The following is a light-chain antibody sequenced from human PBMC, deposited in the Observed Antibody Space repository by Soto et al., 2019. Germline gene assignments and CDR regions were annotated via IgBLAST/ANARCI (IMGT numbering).Light chain of an antibody. CDR2: DVV. J-gene: IGLJ1*01. V-gene: IGLV2-11*01. CDR3: SSYTSSSTL. CDR1: SIDIGLYKY. Sequence: QSALTPPSSASGSPGQPVTISCTVTSIDIGLYKYVSWYQQHPGKAAKLMIYDVVKWPSGVPDRFSGSKSGNTPSLTISGLQAEDEADYYCSSYTSSSTLFGTGTKVSVL.